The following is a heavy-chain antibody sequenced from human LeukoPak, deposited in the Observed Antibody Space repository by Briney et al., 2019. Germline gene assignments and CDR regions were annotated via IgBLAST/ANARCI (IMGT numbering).Heavy chain of an antibody. V-gene: IGHV3-23*01. D-gene: IGHD5-18*01. CDR3: AKDGEGRGYSYGYGTWDY. Sequence: PGGSLRLSCAASGFTFSNYAMSWVRQAPGKGLEWVSGISGSGGNTYYADSVKGRFTISRDNFKNTLYLQMNNLRAEDTAIYYCAKDGEGRGYSYGYGTWDYWGQGTLVTVSS. CDR1: GFTFSNYA. J-gene: IGHJ4*02. CDR2: ISGSGGNT.